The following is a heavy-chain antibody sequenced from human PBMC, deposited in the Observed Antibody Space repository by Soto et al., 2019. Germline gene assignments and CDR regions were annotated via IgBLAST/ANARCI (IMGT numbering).Heavy chain of an antibody. CDR1: GGSIRISNW. J-gene: IGHJ6*03. D-gene: IGHD1-26*01. CDR3: ARGGYYFYMDV. V-gene: IGHV4-4*02. Sequence: QVQLQESGPGLVKPSETLSLTCAVSGGSIRISNWWSWVRQTPGKGLAWIGQLHHRGRPNYSPSLTSRVTRSGDKAKNQCALKMNSVTAADTAVYYCARGGYYFYMDVWGKGTTVTVSS. CDR2: LHHRGRP.